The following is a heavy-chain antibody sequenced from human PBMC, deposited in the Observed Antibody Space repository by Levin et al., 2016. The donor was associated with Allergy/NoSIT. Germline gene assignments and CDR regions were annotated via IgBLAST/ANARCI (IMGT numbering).Heavy chain of an antibody. V-gene: IGHV4-30-4*01. CDR2: IYYSGST. J-gene: IGHJ4*02. CDR3: ASRAEGNYFDY. Sequence: WIRQPPGKGLEWIGYIYYSGSTYYNPSLKSRVTISVDTSKNQFSLKLSSVTAADTAVYYCASRAEGNYFDYWGQGTLVTVSS.